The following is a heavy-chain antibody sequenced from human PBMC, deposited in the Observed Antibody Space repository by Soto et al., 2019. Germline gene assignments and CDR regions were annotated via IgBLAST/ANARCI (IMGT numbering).Heavy chain of an antibody. D-gene: IGHD3-10*01. CDR3: ARHYDGSGSYNGMDV. J-gene: IGHJ6*02. V-gene: IGHV1-2*04. CDR1: GYTFTGYY. CDR2: INPNSGGT. Sequence: QVQLVQSGAEVKKPGASVKVSCKASGYTFTGYYMYWVRQAPGQGLEWMGWINPNSGGTNYAQKFQGWVTMTRDTSISTADMELSRLRSDDTAVYYCARHYDGSGSYNGMDVWGQGTTVTVSS.